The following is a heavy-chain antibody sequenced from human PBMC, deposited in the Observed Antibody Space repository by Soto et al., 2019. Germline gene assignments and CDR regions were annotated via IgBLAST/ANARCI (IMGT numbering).Heavy chain of an antibody. V-gene: IGHV1-3*01. CDR3: ASVASGYYSGFNWFDP. CDR2: INASNGNT. D-gene: IGHD3-10*01. J-gene: IGHJ5*02. CDR1: GYTFTSYA. Sequence: ASVKVSCKASGYTFTSYAMHWVRQAPGQRREWMGWINASNGNTKYSQKFQGRVTITRDTSASTAYMELSSLRSGATAVYYCASVASGYYSGFNWFDPWGQVTLVTVSS.